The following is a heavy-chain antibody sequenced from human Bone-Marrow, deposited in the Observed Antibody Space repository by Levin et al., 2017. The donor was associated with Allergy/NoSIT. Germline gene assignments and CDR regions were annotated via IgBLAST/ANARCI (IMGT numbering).Heavy chain of an antibody. CDR2: ISSSSSTI. D-gene: IGHD3-22*01. J-gene: IGHJ6*02. CDR3: ARGDIRTYYYDSSGYYYQAGYYYYGMDV. V-gene: IGHV3-48*02. CDR1: GFTFSSYS. Sequence: GGSLRLSCAASGFTFSSYSMNWVRQAPGKGLEWVSYISSSSSTIYYADSVKGRFTISRDNAKNSLYLQMNSLRDEDTAVYYCARGDIRTYYYDSSGYYYQAGYYYYGMDVWGQGTTVTVSS.